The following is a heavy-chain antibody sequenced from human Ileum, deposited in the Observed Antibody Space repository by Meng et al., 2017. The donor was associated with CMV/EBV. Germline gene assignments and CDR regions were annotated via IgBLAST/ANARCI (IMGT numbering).Heavy chain of an antibody. CDR3: ARQPAVTTRAYYYYYYGMDF. J-gene: IGHJ6*02. Sequence: GESLQISCAASGFTFSSYEMNWVRQAPGTGLEWVSYISSSGSTIYYADSVKGRFTISRENAKNSLYLQMNSLRAEDTAVYYCARQPAVTTRAYYYYYYGMDFWGQGTTVTGSS. CDR1: GFTFSSYE. V-gene: IGHV3-48*03. CDR2: ISSSGSTI. D-gene: IGHD4-11*01.